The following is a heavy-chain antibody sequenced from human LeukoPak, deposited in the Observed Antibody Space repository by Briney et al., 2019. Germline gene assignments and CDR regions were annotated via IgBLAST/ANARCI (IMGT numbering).Heavy chain of an antibody. V-gene: IGHV3-23*01. Sequence: GGSLRPSCTASGFTFSSYAMSWVRQAPGKGLEWVSAISGSGGSTFYADSVKGRFTISRDNSKNTLYLQMNSLRAEDTAVYYCAKDQSYAYDYWGQGTLVTVSS. CDR2: ISGSGGST. CDR1: GFTFSSYA. D-gene: IGHD3-16*01. J-gene: IGHJ4*02. CDR3: AKDQSYAYDY.